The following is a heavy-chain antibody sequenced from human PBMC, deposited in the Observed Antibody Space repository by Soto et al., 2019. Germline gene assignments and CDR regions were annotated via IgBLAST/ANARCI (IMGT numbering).Heavy chain of an antibody. J-gene: IGHJ4*02. V-gene: IGHV1-8*02. CDR2: MNPNSGTT. CDR3: VRYGVEATY. Sequence: GASVKVSCKASGYTFTSYNINWVQATGQGLEWMGYMNPNSGTTGYAQKFQDRITLTRDTSTTTAYMELNSLTSDDTAMYFCVRYGVEATYWGQGTQVTGSS. CDR1: GYTFTSYN. D-gene: IGHD5-18*01.